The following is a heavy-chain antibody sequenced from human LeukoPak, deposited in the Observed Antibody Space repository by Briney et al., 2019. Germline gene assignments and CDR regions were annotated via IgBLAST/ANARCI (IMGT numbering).Heavy chain of an antibody. CDR2: ISHSSSST. V-gene: IGHV3-23*01. D-gene: IGHD5-24*01. Sequence: PGGSLRLCCAASGFTFSSYAMSWVRQAPGKGLEWVSGISHSSSSTYYAHSVKGRFTISRDNSKNTLYLQMNSLRAEDTAAYYCAKCVGWLHNPLDYWGQGTLVTVSS. CDR3: AKCVGWLHNPLDY. CDR1: GFTFSSYA. J-gene: IGHJ4*02.